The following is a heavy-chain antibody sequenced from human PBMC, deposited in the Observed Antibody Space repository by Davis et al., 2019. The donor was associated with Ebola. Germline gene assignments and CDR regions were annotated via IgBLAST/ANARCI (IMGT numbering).Heavy chain of an antibody. J-gene: IGHJ6*02. CDR1: GVSTSGNNW. CDR3: AREAEDYYGVDV. V-gene: IGHV4-4*02. CDR2: IHHSGKT. Sequence: MPSETLSLTCAVSGVSTSGNNWWSWVRQSPGKGLEWIWEIHHSGKTTYNPSLKSRVTISVDKSKNQFSLKLTSVTAADTAVYYCAREAEDYYGVDVWGQGTTVTVSS.